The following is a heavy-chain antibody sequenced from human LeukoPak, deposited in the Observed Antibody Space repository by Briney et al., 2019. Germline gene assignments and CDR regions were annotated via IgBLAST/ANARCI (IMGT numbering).Heavy chain of an antibody. V-gene: IGHV3-23*01. CDR3: AKGKGSSGWYD. CDR1: GFTFSTYA. CDR2: VSDSGSGT. D-gene: IGHD6-19*01. Sequence: QPGRSLRLSCAASGFTFSTYAMSWVRQAPGRGLEWVSAVSDSGSGTYYADSVKGRFTISRDNSKNTLYLQMTSLRAEDTALYYCAKGKGSSGWYDWGQGTLVTVSS. J-gene: IGHJ4*02.